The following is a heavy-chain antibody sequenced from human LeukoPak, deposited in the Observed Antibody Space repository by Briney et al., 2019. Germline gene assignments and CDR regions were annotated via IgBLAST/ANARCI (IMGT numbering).Heavy chain of an antibody. CDR1: GGSISSSSYY. J-gene: IGHJ5*02. V-gene: IGHV4-39*07. Sequence: SETLALTRTVSGGSISSSSYYWGWIRQPPGKGLEWIGSICYSGSTYYNPSLKSRVTISVDTSKNQFSLKLSSVTAADTAVYYCARDLKAYCGGDCYSVWFDPWGQGTLVTVSS. CDR3: ARDLKAYCGGDCYSVWFDP. D-gene: IGHD2-21*02. CDR2: ICYSGST.